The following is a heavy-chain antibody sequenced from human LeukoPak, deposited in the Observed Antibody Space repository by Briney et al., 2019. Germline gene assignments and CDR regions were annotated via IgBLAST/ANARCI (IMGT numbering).Heavy chain of an antibody. CDR2: ITPGSSYI. CDR1: GLTFNSSG. V-gene: IGHV3-21*01. J-gene: IGHJ3*02. CDR3: ARGSDEFDI. Sequence: KSGGSLRLSCTASGLTFNSSGMNWVRQAPGKGLEWVSSITPGSSYIYYADSMKGRFTVSRDNAKNSLYLHMTSLRAEDTAIYYCARGSDEFDIWGPGTMVTVSS.